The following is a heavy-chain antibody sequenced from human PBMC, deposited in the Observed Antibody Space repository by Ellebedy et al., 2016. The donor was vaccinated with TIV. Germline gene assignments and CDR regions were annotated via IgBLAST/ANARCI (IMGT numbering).Heavy chain of an antibody. J-gene: IGHJ4*02. V-gene: IGHV1-18*01. CDR3: ARVGWGYSGGEEY. Sequence: ASVTVSCKASGFTFTSFGISWVRQAPGHGLEWMGWISAYSGDTKYAQKLQGRVTMTTDTSTATAYMELRSLRSDDTAVYYCARVGWGYSGGEEYWGQGALVIVSS. CDR2: ISAYSGDT. D-gene: IGHD5-12*01. CDR1: GFTFTSFG.